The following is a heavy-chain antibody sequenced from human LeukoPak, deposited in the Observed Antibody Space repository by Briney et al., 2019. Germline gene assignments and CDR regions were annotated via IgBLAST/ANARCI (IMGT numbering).Heavy chain of an antibody. CDR3: ARALAAAGRFDP. CDR1: GYTFTSYG. J-gene: IGHJ5*02. D-gene: IGHD6-13*01. V-gene: IGHV1-18*01. Sequence: ASVTVSCKASGYTFTSYGISWVRQAPGQGLEWIGWISAYNGNTNYAQKLQGRVTMTTDTSTSTAYMELRSLRSDDTAVYYCARALAAAGRFDPWGQGTLVTVSS. CDR2: ISAYNGNT.